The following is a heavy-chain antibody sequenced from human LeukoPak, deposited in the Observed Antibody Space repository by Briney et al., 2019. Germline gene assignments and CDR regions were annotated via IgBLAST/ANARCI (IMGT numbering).Heavy chain of an antibody. Sequence: GRSLRLSCAASGFTFDDYAMHWVRQAPGKGLEWVSGISWNSGTKGYADSVKGRFTISRDNAKNSQYLQMNSLRGEDAALYYCAVLHYYAMDVWGQGTTVTVSS. CDR2: ISWNSGTK. D-gene: IGHD2-8*01. CDR1: GFTFDDYA. J-gene: IGHJ6*02. CDR3: AVLHYYAMDV. V-gene: IGHV3-9*01.